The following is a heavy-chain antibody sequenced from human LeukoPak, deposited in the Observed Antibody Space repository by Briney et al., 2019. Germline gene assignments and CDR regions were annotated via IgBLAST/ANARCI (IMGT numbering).Heavy chain of an antibody. J-gene: IGHJ6*02. CDR1: GYTFSSYD. Sequence: ASVKVSCKASGYTFSSYDINWVRQATGQGLEWMGRMNPNSGNTNYAQKFQGRVTMTRSTSTSTAYLELSSLRSDDTAVYYCARGGWVNDDAGGLFGMDVWGQGTTVTVSS. CDR2: MNPNSGNT. D-gene: IGHD3-10*01. V-gene: IGHV1-8*02. CDR3: ARGGWVNDDAGGLFGMDV.